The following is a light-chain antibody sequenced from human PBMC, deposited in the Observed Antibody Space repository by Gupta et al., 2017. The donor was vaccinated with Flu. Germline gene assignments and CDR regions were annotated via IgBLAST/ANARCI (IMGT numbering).Light chain of an antibody. Sequence: SSLTQPASVSVSSGQSVTISCPGTSRDVGGYNYVSWYQQHPGKAPKLMMYDDSNRPSGVPKRFSGSRSGNTASLTITRAQAEDEAEYYCNSRKNRDYPVVFGTGTKVTVL. J-gene: IGLJ1*01. V-gene: IGLV2-14*01. CDR2: DDS. CDR3: NSRKNRDYPVV. CDR1: SRDVGGYNY.